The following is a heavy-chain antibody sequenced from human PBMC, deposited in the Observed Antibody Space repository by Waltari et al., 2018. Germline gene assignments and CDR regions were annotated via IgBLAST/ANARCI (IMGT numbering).Heavy chain of an antibody. CDR2: MNPNSGNT. Sequence: QVQLVQSGAEVKKPGASVKVSCKASGYTFTSYDINWVRQATGQGLEWMGWMNPNSGNTGYAQNFQGRVTMTRNTSISTAYMELSSLRSEDTAVYYCARANSGSYYNWFDPWGQGTLVTVSS. V-gene: IGHV1-8*01. CDR3: ARANSGSYYNWFDP. CDR1: GYTFTSYD. J-gene: IGHJ5*02. D-gene: IGHD1-26*01.